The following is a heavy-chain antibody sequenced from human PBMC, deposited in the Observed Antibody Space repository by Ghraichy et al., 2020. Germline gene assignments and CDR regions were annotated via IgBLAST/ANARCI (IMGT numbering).Heavy chain of an antibody. CDR2: ISSSTRYI. CDR1: GLMFSPNS. V-gene: IGHV3-21*01. D-gene: IGHD6-19*01. J-gene: IGHJ6*02. CDR3: SGGGGAGTPVLYHMDV. Sequence: GGSLRLSCVASGLMFSPNSMNWVRQAPGKGLEWVASISSSTRYIYYADSVKGRFTISRDNAQNSLYLTMHSLRAGDTAGYYCSGGGGAGTPVLYHMDVWGLGNRVTVSS.